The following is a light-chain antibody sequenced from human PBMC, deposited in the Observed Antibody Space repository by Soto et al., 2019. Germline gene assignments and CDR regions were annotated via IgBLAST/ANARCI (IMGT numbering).Light chain of an antibody. V-gene: IGKV1-5*01. J-gene: IGKJ3*01. Sequence: DIQMTQSPSTLSASIGDRVTITSRASQSINKWLAWHQQKPGKAPELLIYDASSLQSGVPPRFSGSGSGTEFTLTISSLQPDDFATYYCQQLKAYPFTVGPGTKVDIK. CDR3: QQLKAYPFT. CDR2: DAS. CDR1: QSINKW.